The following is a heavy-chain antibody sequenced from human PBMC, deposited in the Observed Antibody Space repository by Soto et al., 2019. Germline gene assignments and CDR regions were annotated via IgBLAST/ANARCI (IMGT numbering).Heavy chain of an antibody. CDR2: IWYDGSNK. CDR1: GFTFSSYG. V-gene: IGHV3-33*01. J-gene: IGHJ5*02. CDR3: AREFCSGGNCYTYYFDP. D-gene: IGHD2-15*01. Sequence: GGSLRLSCAASGFTFSSYGMHWVRQAPGKGLEWVAVIWYDGSNKYYADSVKGRFTISRDNSKNTLYLQMNSLRDEDTAVYYCAREFCSGGNCYTYYFDPWGEGIPVTV.